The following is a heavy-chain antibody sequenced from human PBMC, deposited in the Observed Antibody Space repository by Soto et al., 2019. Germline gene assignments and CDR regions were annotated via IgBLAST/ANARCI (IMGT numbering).Heavy chain of an antibody. J-gene: IGHJ4*02. D-gene: IGHD6-13*01. Sequence: GGSLRLSCVASEFTFSSYEMNCVRQAPGKGLEWVSYISSSGTTIYYTDSVKGRFTISRDNAKKSLYLQMNSLRAEDTAVYYCVRFGGAAAGPGDYWGQGTLVTVSS. CDR2: ISSSGTTI. V-gene: IGHV3-48*03. CDR3: VRFGGAAAGPGDY. CDR1: EFTFSSYE.